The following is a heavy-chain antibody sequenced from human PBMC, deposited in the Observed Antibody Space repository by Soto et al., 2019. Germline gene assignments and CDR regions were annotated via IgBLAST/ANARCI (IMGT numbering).Heavy chain of an antibody. CDR3: ARRHRQSYTSDY. Sequence: EVQLVESGGGLVQPGGSLRLSCAASGFTFSSYWMHWVRQAPGKGLEWVSRINDDGRRTSYADSVKGRFTISRDNAKNTLYLQMNSLRDDDTAIYYCARRHRQSYTSDYWGQGTLVTVSS. D-gene: IGHD4-4*01. J-gene: IGHJ4*02. CDR2: INDDGRRT. V-gene: IGHV3-74*01. CDR1: GFTFSSYW.